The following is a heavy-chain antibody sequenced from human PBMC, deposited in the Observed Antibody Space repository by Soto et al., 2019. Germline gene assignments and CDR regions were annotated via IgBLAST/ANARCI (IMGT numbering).Heavy chain of an antibody. Sequence: GGSLRLSCEASGFIFSRYGMHWVRQAPGKGLEWVAVISYDGSNKYYAESVKGRFIISRDKSENTLYLQMNSLRAEDTAVYYCAKDLGSGKPYYYYAMDVWGQGTTVTVSS. CDR1: GFIFSRYG. J-gene: IGHJ6*02. CDR2: ISYDGSNK. D-gene: IGHD3-10*01. V-gene: IGHV3-30*18. CDR3: AKDLGSGKPYYYYAMDV.